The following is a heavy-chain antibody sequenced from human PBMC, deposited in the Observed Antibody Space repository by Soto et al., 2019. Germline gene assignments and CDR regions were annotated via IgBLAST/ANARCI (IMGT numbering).Heavy chain of an antibody. J-gene: IGHJ5*02. V-gene: IGHV4-59*01. CDR3: ARTYYDFWSGYWRWFDP. CDR2: IYYNGST. D-gene: IGHD3-3*01. Sequence: SETLSLTCAVSGGSISGYYWSWIRQPPGKGLEWIGYIYYNGSTNYNPSLKSRVTISVDTSKNQFSLKLSSVTAADTAVYYCARTYYDFWSGYWRWFDPWGQGTLVTVSS. CDR1: GGSISGYY.